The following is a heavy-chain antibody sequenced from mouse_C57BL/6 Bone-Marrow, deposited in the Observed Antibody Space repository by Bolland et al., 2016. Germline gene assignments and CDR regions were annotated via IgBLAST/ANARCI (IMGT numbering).Heavy chain of an antibody. J-gene: IGHJ4*01. V-gene: IGHV1-75*01. Sequence: GSGSTYYNEKFKGKATLTVDKSSSTAYMLLSSLTSEDSAVYFCARTYAMDYWGQGTS. CDR2: GSGST. CDR3: ARTYAMDY.